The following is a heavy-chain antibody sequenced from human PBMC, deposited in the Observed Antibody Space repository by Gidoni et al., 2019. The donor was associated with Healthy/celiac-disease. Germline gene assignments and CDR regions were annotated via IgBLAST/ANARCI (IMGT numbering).Heavy chain of an antibody. CDR3: ARDRGTAMVKDAFDI. J-gene: IGHJ3*02. CDR2: ISSSGSTI. D-gene: IGHD5-18*01. V-gene: IGHV3-11*01. Sequence: QVQLVESGGGLVKPGGSLRLSCAASGFPFSDYYMSWIRQAPGKGLEWVSYISSSGSTIYYADSVKGRFTISRENAKKSLYLQMNSLRAEDTAVYYCARDRGTAMVKDAFDIWGQGTMVTVSS. CDR1: GFPFSDYY.